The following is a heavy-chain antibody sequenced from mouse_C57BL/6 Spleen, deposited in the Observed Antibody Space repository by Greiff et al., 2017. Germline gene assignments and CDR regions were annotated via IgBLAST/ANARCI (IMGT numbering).Heavy chain of an antibody. CDR1: VYTFTDYY. CDR2: INPNNGGT. CDR3: ARHSPYDAMDY. Sequence: EVQLQQSGPELVKPGASVKISCKASVYTFTDYYMNWVKQSHGKSLEWIGDINPNNGGTSYNQKFKGKATLTVDKSSSTAYMELRSLTSEDSAVYYCARHSPYDAMDYWGQGTSVTVSS. J-gene: IGHJ4*01. V-gene: IGHV1-26*01.